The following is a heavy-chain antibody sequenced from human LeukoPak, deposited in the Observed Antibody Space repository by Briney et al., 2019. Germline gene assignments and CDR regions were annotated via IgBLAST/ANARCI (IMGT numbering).Heavy chain of an antibody. V-gene: IGHV3-21*01. CDR1: GFTFSSYS. Sequence: GGTLRLSCAASGFTFSSYSMNWVRQAPGKGLEWVSSISSSSSYIYYADSVKGRFTISRDNAKNSLYLQMNSLRAEDTAVYYCATDILTGSSRYWAQGTLVTVSS. CDR3: ATDILTGSSRY. J-gene: IGHJ4*02. CDR2: ISSSSSYI. D-gene: IGHD3-9*01.